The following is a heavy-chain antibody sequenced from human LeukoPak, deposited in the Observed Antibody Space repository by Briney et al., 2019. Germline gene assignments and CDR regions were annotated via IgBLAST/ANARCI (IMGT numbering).Heavy chain of an antibody. CDR1: GFIFSNAW. J-gene: IGHJ4*02. V-gene: IGHV3-15*01. CDR2: VKSKTDGGTI. Sequence: GGSLRLSCAASGFIFSNAWMSWVRQVPGKGLEWIGRVKSKTDGGTIDYTAPAKGGFTISRDDSISTLYLQLSSLTTEDTAVYYCTTGATSNRNYWGQGTLVTVSS. D-gene: IGHD6-6*01. CDR3: TTGATSNRNY.